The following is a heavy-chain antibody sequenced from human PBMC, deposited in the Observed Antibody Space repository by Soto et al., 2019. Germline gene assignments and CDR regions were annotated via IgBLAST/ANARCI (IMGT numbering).Heavy chain of an antibody. CDR3: ARGIGYNYGYFDY. J-gene: IGHJ4*02. Sequence: GGSQRLSCAASGFTFSSFPMHWVRQAPGRGLEWVALISSDGSNKYYADAVKGRFTISRDNSKNTLYLQMNSLRGEDTAVYYCARGIGYNYGYFDYWGQGTLVTVSS. CDR1: GFTFSSFP. D-gene: IGHD5-18*01. CDR2: ISSDGSNK. V-gene: IGHV3-30-3*01.